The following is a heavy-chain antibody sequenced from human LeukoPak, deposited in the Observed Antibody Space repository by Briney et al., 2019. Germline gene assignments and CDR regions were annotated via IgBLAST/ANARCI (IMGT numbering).Heavy chain of an antibody. CDR1: GFTFSSYA. J-gene: IGHJ4*02. CDR3: ARDYYDSSGYFSRGPFDY. CDR2: ISYDGSNK. D-gene: IGHD3-22*01. Sequence: GGSLRLSCAASGFTFSSYAMHWVRQAPGKGLEWVAVISYDGSNKYYADSVKGRFTISRDNSKNTLYLQMNSLRAEDTAVYYCARDYYDSSGYFSRGPFDYWGQGTLVTVSS. V-gene: IGHV3-30-3*01.